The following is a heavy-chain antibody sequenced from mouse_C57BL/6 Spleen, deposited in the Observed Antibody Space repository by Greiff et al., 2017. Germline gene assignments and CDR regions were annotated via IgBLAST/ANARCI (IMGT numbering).Heavy chain of an antibody. CDR3: ARYDYGSSLFAY. Sequence: VQLQQSGPELVKPGASVKISCKASGYAFSSSWMNWVKQRPGKGLEWIGRIYPGDGDTNYNGKFKGKVTLTADKSSSTAYMQLSSLTSEDSAVYFCARYDYGSSLFAYWGQGALVTVSA. V-gene: IGHV1-82*01. D-gene: IGHD1-1*01. CDR1: GYAFSSSW. J-gene: IGHJ3*01. CDR2: IYPGDGDT.